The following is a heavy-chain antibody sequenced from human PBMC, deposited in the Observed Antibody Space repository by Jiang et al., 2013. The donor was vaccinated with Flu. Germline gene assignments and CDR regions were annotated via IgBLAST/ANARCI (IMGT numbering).Heavy chain of an antibody. J-gene: IGHJ2*01. CDR3: ARDVYYYDSSGARGYFDL. CDR2: IYSGGST. CDR1: SNY. V-gene: IGHV3-53*01. Sequence: SNYMSWVRQAPGKGLEWVSVIYSGGSTYYADSVKGRFTISRDNSKNTLYLQMNSLRAEDTAVYYCARDVYYYDSSGARGYFDLWGRGTLVTVSS. D-gene: IGHD3-22*01.